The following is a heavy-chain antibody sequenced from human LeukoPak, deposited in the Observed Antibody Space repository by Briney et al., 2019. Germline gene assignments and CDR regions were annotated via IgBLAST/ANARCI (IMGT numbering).Heavy chain of an antibody. V-gene: IGHV3-7*01. CDR2: IKQDGSEK. CDR3: ARDHRGSLDY. J-gene: IGHJ4*02. Sequence: GGSLRLSCAASGFTFGSYWMSWVRQAPGKGLEWVANIKQDGSEKYYVDSVKGRFTISRDNAKNSLYLQMNSLRAEDTAVYYCARDHRGSLDYWGQGTLVTVSS. CDR1: GFTFGSYW.